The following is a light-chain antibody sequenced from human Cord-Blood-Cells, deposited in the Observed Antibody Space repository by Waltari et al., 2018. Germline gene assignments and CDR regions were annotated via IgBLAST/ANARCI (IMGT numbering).Light chain of an antibody. Sequence: QSVLTQPPSVSGAPGQRVTISCTGSSSNIRAGHDVHWYQQLPATAPKPLIYGNVNRPSGVPDRFSGSKSGTSASLAITGLQAEDEADYYCQSYDSSLSGWVFGGGTKLTVL. CDR1: SSNIRAGHD. CDR2: GNV. CDR3: QSYDSSLSGWV. J-gene: IGLJ3*02. V-gene: IGLV1-40*01.